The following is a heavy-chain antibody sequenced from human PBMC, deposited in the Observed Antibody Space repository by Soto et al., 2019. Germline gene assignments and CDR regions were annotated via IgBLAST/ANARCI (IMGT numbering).Heavy chain of an antibody. Sequence: SETLSLTCTVSGGFITSDSYYWAWIRQPPGKGLEWIGSIYFSGSTYYNSALKSRLGISIDMSKNQFSLNLSSVTAADTAVNYCARHLSESGYDLNYWGQGTPVTVSS. J-gene: IGHJ4*02. CDR2: IYFSGST. CDR1: GGFITSDSYY. D-gene: IGHD5-12*01. V-gene: IGHV4-39*01. CDR3: ARHLSESGYDLNY.